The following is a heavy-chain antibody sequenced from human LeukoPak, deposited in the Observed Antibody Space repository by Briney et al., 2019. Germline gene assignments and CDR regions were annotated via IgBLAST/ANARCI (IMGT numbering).Heavy chain of an antibody. CDR2: IYHSGST. CDR1: GGSISSGGYY. CDR3: ARHRLRGIFGPHIDY. V-gene: IGHV4-30-2*01. J-gene: IGHJ4*02. Sequence: SETLSLTCTVSGGSISSGGYYWSWIRQPPGKGLEWIGYIYHSGSTYYNPTLKSRVTISVDTSKNQFSLKLSSVTAADTAVYYCARHRLRGIFGPHIDYWGQGTLVTVSS. D-gene: IGHD3/OR15-3a*01.